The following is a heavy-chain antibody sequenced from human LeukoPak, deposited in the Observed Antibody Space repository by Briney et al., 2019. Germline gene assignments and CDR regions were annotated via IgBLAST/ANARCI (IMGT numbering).Heavy chain of an antibody. Sequence: ASAKVSCKASGYTFISYGITWVRQAPGQGLEWMGWISAYNANTNYAQKLQGRVTMTTDTSTSTAYMELRSLRSDDTAMYYCARVNTVTTGGRPFDYWGQGTLVTVSS. CDR2: ISAYNANT. D-gene: IGHD4-17*01. J-gene: IGHJ4*02. CDR3: ARVNTVTTGGRPFDY. V-gene: IGHV1-18*01. CDR1: GYTFISYG.